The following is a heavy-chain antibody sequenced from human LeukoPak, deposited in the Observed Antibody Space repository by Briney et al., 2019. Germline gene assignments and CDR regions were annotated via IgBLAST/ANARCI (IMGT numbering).Heavy chain of an antibody. Sequence: ASVKVSCKASGYTFTGYYMHWVRQAPGQGLEWMGWINPNSGGTNYAQKFQGRVTMTRDTSISTAYMELSRLRSDDTAVYYCARSRRCSSTSCYKAYYYYYMDVWGKGTTVTVSS. D-gene: IGHD2-2*02. CDR3: ARSRRCSSTSCYKAYYYYYMDV. V-gene: IGHV1-2*02. CDR2: INPNSGGT. CDR1: GYTFTGYY. J-gene: IGHJ6*03.